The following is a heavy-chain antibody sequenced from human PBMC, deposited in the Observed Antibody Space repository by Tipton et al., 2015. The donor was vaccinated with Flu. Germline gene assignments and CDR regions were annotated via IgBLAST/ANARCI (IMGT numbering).Heavy chain of an antibody. V-gene: IGHV5-51*01. D-gene: IGHD6-19*01. CDR1: GYSFTSYW. CDR3: ARHDYRSGWGWFDP. J-gene: IGHJ5*02. CDR2: IYPPDSDT. Sequence: EVQLVQSGAEVKKPGESLKISCKGSGYSFTSYWIAWVRQMPGKGLEWMGIIYPPDSDTRYSPSFQGQVTISVDKSSNTAYLQWSSLKASDSAIYYCARHDYRSGWGWFDPWGQGTLVTVSS.